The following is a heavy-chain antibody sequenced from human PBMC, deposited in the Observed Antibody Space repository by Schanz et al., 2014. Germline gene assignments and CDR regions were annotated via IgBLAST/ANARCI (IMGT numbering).Heavy chain of an antibody. CDR2: ISNDGSIK. CDR1: GFTVSSNH. D-gene: IGHD5-12*01. J-gene: IGHJ4*02. V-gene: IGHV3-30-3*01. Sequence: GQLAESGGGLVQPGGSLRLSCAVSGFTVSSNHMSWVRQAPGKGLEWVALISNDGSIKYYADSVEGRFTISRDNSRNTLYLQMNSLRTEDSAVYCCASPSGYSDYGTYFDFWGQGTLVTVSS. CDR3: ASPSGYSDYGTYFDF.